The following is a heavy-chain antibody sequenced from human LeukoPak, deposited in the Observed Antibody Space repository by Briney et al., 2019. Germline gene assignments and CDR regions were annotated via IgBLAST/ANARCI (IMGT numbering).Heavy chain of an antibody. D-gene: IGHD2-2*01. CDR2: VSGSGDST. CDR1: GFTFSTYA. CDR3: AKKGGTSCYDRINY. J-gene: IGHJ4*02. Sequence: GGSLRLSCAASGFTFSTYAMSWVRQAPGKGLEWVSVVSGSGDSTYYADSVRGRFTISRDNSKNILYLQMNNLRAEETAVYYCAKKGGTSCYDRINYWGQGTLVTVSS. V-gene: IGHV3-23*01.